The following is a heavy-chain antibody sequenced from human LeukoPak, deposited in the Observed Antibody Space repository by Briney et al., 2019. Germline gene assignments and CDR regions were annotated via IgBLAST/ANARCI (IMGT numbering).Heavy chain of an antibody. V-gene: IGHV1-18*01. J-gene: IGHJ4*02. Sequence: ASVKVSCKASGYTFTSYGISWVRQAPGQGLEWMGWISAYNGNTNSAQKLQGRVTMTTDTSTSTAYMELRSLRSDDTAVYYCARDYGIAVAGTVGYWGQGTLVTVSS. CDR3: ARDYGIAVAGTVGY. D-gene: IGHD6-19*01. CDR2: ISAYNGNT. CDR1: GYTFTSYG.